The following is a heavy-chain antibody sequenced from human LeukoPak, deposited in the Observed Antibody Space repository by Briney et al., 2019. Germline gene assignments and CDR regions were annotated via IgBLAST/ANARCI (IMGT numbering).Heavy chain of an antibody. V-gene: IGHV3-30*03. Sequence: GGSLRLSCAASGFTFSSYGMHWVRQAPGKGLEWVAVISYDGSNKYYADSVKGRFTISRDNSKNTLYLQMNSLRAEDTAVYYCAEQQLAWGKAFDIWGQGTMVTVSS. J-gene: IGHJ3*02. CDR3: AEQQLAWGKAFDI. CDR2: ISYDGSNK. D-gene: IGHD6-13*01. CDR1: GFTFSSYG.